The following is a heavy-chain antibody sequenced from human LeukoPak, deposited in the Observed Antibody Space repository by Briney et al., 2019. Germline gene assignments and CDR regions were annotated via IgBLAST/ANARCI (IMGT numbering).Heavy chain of an antibody. CDR3: ARDRIAAAGNTNWFDP. D-gene: IGHD6-13*01. Sequence: SETLSLTCTVSGGSISSYYWSWIRQPAGKGLEWIGRIYTSGSTNYNPSLKSRVTMSVDTSKNQFSLKLSSVTAADTAVYYCARDRIAAAGNTNWFDPWGQGTLVTVSS. V-gene: IGHV4-4*07. J-gene: IGHJ5*02. CDR2: IYTSGST. CDR1: GGSISSYY.